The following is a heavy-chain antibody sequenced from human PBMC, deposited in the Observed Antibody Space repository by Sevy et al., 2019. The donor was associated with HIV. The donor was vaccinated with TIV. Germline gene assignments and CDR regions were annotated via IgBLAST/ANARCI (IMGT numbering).Heavy chain of an antibody. V-gene: IGHV4-34*01. CDR3: ARHCSSTSCSYAFDL. J-gene: IGHJ3*01. D-gene: IGHD2-2*01. Sequence: SETLSLTCAVYGGSFSGYYWSWIRQPPGKGLEWIGEINHTGSTNYNPSLKSRVTISVDTSKNQFSLKLSSVTAADTAVYYCARHCSSTSCSYAFDLWGQGTMVTVSS. CDR2: INHTGST. CDR1: GGSFSGYY.